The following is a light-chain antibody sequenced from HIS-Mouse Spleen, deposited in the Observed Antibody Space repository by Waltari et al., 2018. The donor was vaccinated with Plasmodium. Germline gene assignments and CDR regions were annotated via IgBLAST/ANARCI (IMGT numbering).Light chain of an antibody. CDR1: HGISNY. V-gene: IGKV1-17*03. Sequence: DIQMTQSPSAMSASGGYRVTSTCRASHGISNYLAWFQQKPGKVPNRLIYAASCLQSGVPSRFSGSGSGTEFTLTISSLQPEDFATYYCLQHNSYPMYTFGQGTKLEIK. CDR2: AAS. CDR3: LQHNSYPMYT. J-gene: IGKJ2*01.